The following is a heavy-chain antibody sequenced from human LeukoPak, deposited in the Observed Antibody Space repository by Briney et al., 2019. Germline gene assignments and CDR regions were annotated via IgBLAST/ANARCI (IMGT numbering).Heavy chain of an antibody. CDR2: IYYSGNT. CDR1: GGSISRFY. V-gene: IGHV4-59*01. J-gene: IGHJ4*02. Sequence: PSETLSLTCTVSGGSISRFYWRWIRQPPGKGLDLIGYIYYSGNTIYNPSLNSRVTISVDTSKNHFSLTLSSVNAADRAVYYCGTVRGSYPYYFDYWGQGTLVTVSS. CDR3: GTVRGSYPYYFDY. D-gene: IGHD1-26*01.